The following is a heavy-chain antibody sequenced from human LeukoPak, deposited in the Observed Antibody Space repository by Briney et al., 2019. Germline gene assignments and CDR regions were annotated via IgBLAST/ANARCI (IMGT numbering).Heavy chain of an antibody. CDR1: GFTFSSYG. V-gene: IGHV3-33*01. CDR2: IWYDGSNK. D-gene: IGHD3-22*01. Sequence: GRSLRLSCVVSGFTFSSYGMHRVRQAPGKGLEWVALIWYDGSNKYYADSVKGRFTISRDNSKNTLYLQMNSLRADDTAVYYCARDVFTTYDTGGGYFDYWGQGTLVTVSS. CDR3: ARDVFTTYDTGGGYFDY. J-gene: IGHJ4*02.